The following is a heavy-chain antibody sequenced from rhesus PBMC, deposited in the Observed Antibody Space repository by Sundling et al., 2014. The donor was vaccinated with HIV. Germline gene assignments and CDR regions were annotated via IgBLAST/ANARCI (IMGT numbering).Heavy chain of an antibody. CDR2: IYGSGVST. CDR3: ASDSSGWHHRFDY. D-gene: IGHD2-21*01. CDR1: GGSISDSYY. Sequence: QVQLQESGPGLVKPSETLSLTCAVSGGSISDSYYWSWIRQPPGKGLEWIGGIYGSGVSTEYNPSLKSRVTILTDTSKNQFSLKLTSVTAADTAVYYCASDSSGWHHRFDYWGQGVLITVSS. J-gene: IGHJ4*01. V-gene: IGHV4-160*01.